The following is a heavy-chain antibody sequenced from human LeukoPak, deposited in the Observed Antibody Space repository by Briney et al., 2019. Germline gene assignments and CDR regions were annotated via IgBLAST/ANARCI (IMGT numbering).Heavy chain of an antibody. CDR1: GGSISSGGYY. J-gene: IGHJ4*02. V-gene: IGHV4-31*03. CDR3: ARSRKIRTPGSPYYFDY. CDR2: IYYSGST. Sequence: SETLSLTCTVSGGSISSGGYYWSWIRQHPGKGLEWIGYIYYSGSTYYNTSLKSRVTISVDTSKNQFSLKLSSVTAADTAVYYCARSRKIRTPGSPYYFDYWGQGTLVTVSS. D-gene: IGHD2-2*01.